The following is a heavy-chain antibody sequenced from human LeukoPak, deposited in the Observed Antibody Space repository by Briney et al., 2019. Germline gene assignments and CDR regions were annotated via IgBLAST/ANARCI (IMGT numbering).Heavy chain of an antibody. CDR1: GFTFSSYG. V-gene: IGHV3-33*01. D-gene: IGHD5-18*01. Sequence: GGFLRLSCAASGFTFSSYGMHWVRQAPGKGLEWVAVIWYDGSNKYYADSVKGRFTISRDNSKNTLYLQMNSLRAEDTAVYYCARDSPPYGYSYWGQGTLVTVSS. J-gene: IGHJ4*02. CDR3: ARDSPPYGYSY. CDR2: IWYDGSNK.